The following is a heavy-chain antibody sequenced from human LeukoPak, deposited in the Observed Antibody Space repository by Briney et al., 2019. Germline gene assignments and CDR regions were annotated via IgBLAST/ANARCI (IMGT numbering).Heavy chain of an antibody. CDR3: TGGSGWYNPDY. D-gene: IGHD6-19*01. J-gene: IGHJ4*02. Sequence: PGGSLKLSCAASGFTFSDSAMNWVRQASGKGLEWVGHIRGKTNSYATAYAASVRGRFTISRDDSKNTAYLQMNSLKTEDTAVYYCTGGSGWYNPDYWGQGTLVTVSS. V-gene: IGHV3-73*01. CDR1: GFTFSDSA. CDR2: IRGKTNSYAT.